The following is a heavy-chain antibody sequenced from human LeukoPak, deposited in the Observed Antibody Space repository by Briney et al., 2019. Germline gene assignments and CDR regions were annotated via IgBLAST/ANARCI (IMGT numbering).Heavy chain of an antibody. CDR3: ARVYCSGGSCYPGAFDI. V-gene: IGHV3-21*01. J-gene: IGHJ3*02. Sequence: GGSLRLSCAASGFTFSSYSMNWVRQAPGKGLEWVSSISSSSSYIYYADSVKGRFTISRDNAKNSLYLQMNSLRAEDTAVYCCARVYCSGGSCYPGAFDIWGQGTMVTVSS. CDR2: ISSSSSYI. D-gene: IGHD2-15*01. CDR1: GFTFSSYS.